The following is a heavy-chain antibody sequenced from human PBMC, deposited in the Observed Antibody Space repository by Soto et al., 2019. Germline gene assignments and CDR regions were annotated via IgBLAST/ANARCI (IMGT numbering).Heavy chain of an antibody. J-gene: IGHJ4*02. CDR1: GCTFTHFY. D-gene: IGHD3-9*01. CDR2: ISPHNFNT. Sequence: AAVKVSCKACGCTFTHFYITWVRQAPGQGLEWMGAISPHNFNTNYAQKFRGRVTLTTEKSTNTAYMDLRSLTSDDTAVYYCARDEGGYDILTGYYKAHHFDYWGQGVPVTVSS. CDR3: ARDEGGYDILTGYYKAHHFDY. V-gene: IGHV1-18*01.